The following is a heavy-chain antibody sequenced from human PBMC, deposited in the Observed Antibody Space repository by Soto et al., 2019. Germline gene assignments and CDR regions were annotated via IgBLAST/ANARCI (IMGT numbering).Heavy chain of an antibody. CDR1: GYTFINYY. J-gene: IGHJ5*02. D-gene: IGHD6-19*01. Sequence: ASVKVSCKASGYTFINYYMHWFRQAHGQGFEWMGRISPKSGGTNYAQKFQGRVSMTWDTSLKTAYMELSSLMPEDTAMYYCARQGVRAVAGTYWFDPWGQGTLVTVSS. CDR2: ISPKSGGT. V-gene: IGHV1-2*02. CDR3: ARQGVRAVAGTYWFDP.